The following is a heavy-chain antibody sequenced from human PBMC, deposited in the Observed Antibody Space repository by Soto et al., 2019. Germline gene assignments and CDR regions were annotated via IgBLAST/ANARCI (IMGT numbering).Heavy chain of an antibody. V-gene: IGHV1-8*01. CDR1: GYTFTSYD. CDR3: ARRPEYDILTGYYLYYYYGMDV. J-gene: IGHJ6*02. CDR2: MNPNSGNT. D-gene: IGHD3-9*01. Sequence: QVQLVQSGAEVKKPGASVKVSCKASGYTFTSYDINWVRQATGQGLEWMGWMNPNSGNTGYAQKFQGRVTMTRNTSISTAYMELSSLRSEDTAVYYCARRPEYDILTGYYLYYYYGMDVWGQGTTVTVSS.